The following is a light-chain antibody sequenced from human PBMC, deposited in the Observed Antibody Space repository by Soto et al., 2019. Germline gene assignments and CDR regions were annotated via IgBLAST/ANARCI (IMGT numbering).Light chain of an antibody. CDR1: QSVTSY. CDR3: QHRSNWPT. CDR2: DAS. J-gene: IGKJ4*01. Sequence: EIVLTQSPATLSLSPGERATLSCRASQSVTSYLAWYQQKPGQAPRLLIYDASNRATGIPARFSGSGSGTGFTRTISSLEPEDFAVYYCQHRSNWPTFGGGTKVEIK. V-gene: IGKV3-11*01.